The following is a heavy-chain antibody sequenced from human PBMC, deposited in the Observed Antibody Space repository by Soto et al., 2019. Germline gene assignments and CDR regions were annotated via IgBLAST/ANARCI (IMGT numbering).Heavy chain of an antibody. Sequence: GGSLRLSCAASGFTFNSYAMNWVRQAPGKGLAWVSAIGTDSNTYYADSVKGRFTISRDNSRTTVYLQMNSLRVEDTALYYCVRKYPGTRPFDYWGQGTLVTVSS. J-gene: IGHJ4*01. V-gene: IGHV3-23*01. CDR2: IGTDSNT. D-gene: IGHD6-6*01. CDR1: GFTFNSYA. CDR3: VRKYPGTRPFDY.